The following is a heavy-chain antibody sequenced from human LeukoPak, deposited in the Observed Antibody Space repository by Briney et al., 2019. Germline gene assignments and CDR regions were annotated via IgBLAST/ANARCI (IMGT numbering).Heavy chain of an antibody. J-gene: IGHJ4*02. CDR1: GFTFSSYW. CDR3: ARDMIWFGELHYFDY. V-gene: IGHV3-7*01. CDR2: IKQDGSEK. Sequence: PGGSLRLSCAASGFTFSSYWMSWVRQAPGKGLEWVANIKQDGSEKYYVDSVKGRFTISRDNAKNSLCLQMNSLRAEDTAVYYCARDMIWFGELHYFDYRGQGTLVTVSS. D-gene: IGHD3-10*01.